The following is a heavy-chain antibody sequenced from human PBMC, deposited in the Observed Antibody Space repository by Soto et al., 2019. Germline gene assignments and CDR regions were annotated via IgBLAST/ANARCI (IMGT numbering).Heavy chain of an antibody. Sequence: SVKVSCKASGGTFSSYAISWVRQAPGQGLEWMGGIIPIFGTANYAQKFQGRVTITADESTSTAYMELSSLRSEDTAVYYCASLVGATAYDFDYWGQGTLVTVSS. CDR1: GGTFSSYA. CDR2: IIPIFGTA. CDR3: ASLVGATAYDFDY. V-gene: IGHV1-69*13. J-gene: IGHJ4*02. D-gene: IGHD1-26*01.